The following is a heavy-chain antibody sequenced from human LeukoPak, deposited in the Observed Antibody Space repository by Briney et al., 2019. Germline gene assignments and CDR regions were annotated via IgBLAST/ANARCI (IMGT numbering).Heavy chain of an antibody. CDR2: IYSGGGT. CDR3: ARGVLPWSGSLRVDY. Sequence: GGSLRLSCLASGFTVNNNYMSWVRQAPGKGLEWVSVIYSGGGTYYADSVKGRFTISRDNSKNTLYLQMNSLRAEDTAVYYCARGVLPWSGSLRVDYWGQGTLVTVSS. CDR1: GFTVNNNY. J-gene: IGHJ4*02. D-gene: IGHD3-3*01. V-gene: IGHV3-53*05.